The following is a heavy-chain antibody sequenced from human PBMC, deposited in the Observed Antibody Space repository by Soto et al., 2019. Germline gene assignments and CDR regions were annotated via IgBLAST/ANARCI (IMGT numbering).Heavy chain of an antibody. D-gene: IGHD3-22*01. CDR1: GVTFNKYA. CDR3: ARDYYDSTGHAKYYYYGLDV. Sequence: ASVKVSCKASGVTFNKYAITWVRQAPGQGLEWMGGIVPIFAIVNYAERFQGRVTITADKFTSTVYMEMSTLNSEDTAVYYCARDYYDSTGHAKYYYYGLDVWGQGTAVTVSS. J-gene: IGHJ6*02. V-gene: IGHV1-69*10. CDR2: IVPIFAIV.